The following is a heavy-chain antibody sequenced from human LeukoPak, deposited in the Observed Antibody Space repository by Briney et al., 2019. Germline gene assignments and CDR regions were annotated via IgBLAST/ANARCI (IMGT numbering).Heavy chain of an antibody. CDR3: ARAGPVTTTGRPNDY. J-gene: IGHJ4*02. CDR1: VYTFTDYF. V-gene: IGHV1-2*06. CDR2: INPNSGGT. Sequence: ASVTVSFKSSVYTFTDYFIHWVRQAPGQGLEWMGRINPNSGGTKFEQKFQGRVTMTRDTSISTANMELIRLTSDDTAVYYCARAGPVTTTGRPNDYWGQGTLVTVSS. D-gene: IGHD4-17*01.